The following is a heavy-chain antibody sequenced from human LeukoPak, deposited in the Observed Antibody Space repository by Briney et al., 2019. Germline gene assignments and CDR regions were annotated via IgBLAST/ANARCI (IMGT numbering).Heavy chain of an antibody. J-gene: IGHJ4*02. V-gene: IGHV1-69*05. CDR2: IIPIFGTA. CDR3: ARVRGDSSGYWIGNYDY. Sequence: SSVKVSCKAFGGTFSSYAISWVRQAPGQGLEWMGRIIPIFGTANYAQKFQGRVTITTDESTSTAYMELSSLRSEDTAVYYCARVRGDSSGYWIGNYDYWGQGTLVTVSS. D-gene: IGHD3-22*01. CDR1: GGTFSSYA.